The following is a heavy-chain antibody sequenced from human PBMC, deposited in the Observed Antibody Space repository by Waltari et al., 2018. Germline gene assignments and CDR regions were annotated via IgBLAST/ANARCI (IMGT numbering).Heavy chain of an antibody. Sequence: QVHLQESGPGLVNPSQTLSLTCTVSGDSISRGAADLGWIRQPPGKGLEWIGYIYFSGNTYYSPSLKSRLTISRDTSKNQFSLNLSSVTAADTAVYYCARVHHYYGSGSVHFDYWGQGTLVTVSS. D-gene: IGHD3-10*01. CDR1: GDSISRGAAD. V-gene: IGHV4-31*03. J-gene: IGHJ4*02. CDR2: IYFSGNT. CDR3: ARVHHYYGSGSVHFDY.